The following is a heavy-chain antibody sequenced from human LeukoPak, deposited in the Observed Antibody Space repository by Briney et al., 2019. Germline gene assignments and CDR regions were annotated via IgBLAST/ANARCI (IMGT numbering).Heavy chain of an antibody. J-gene: IGHJ3*02. CDR2: ISYSGSP. CDR1: GDSIINYY. CDR3: ARLGYCGRTSCYPDAFDI. Sequence: SETLSLTCSVSGDSIINYYWSWIRQPPGEGLEWIGYISYSGSPNYNSSLKSRVTISVDTSKNQFSLKLSSVTAADTAVYYCARLGYCGRTSCYPDAFDIWGQGTMVTVSS. D-gene: IGHD2-2*03. V-gene: IGHV4-59*08.